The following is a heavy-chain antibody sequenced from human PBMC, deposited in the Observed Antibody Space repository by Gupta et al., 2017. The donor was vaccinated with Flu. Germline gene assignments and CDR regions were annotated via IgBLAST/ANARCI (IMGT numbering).Heavy chain of an antibody. CDR3: ARERIAVAGLNDY. CDR1: GFTFSSHG. J-gene: IGHJ4*02. D-gene: IGHD6-19*01. Sequence: QVQLVESGGGVVQPGRSLRLFCAASGFTFSSHGMHWVRQAPGKGLEWLAVIWYDGSNKYYADSVKGRFTISRDNSKNTLYLQMNSLRAEDTAVYYCARERIAVAGLNDYWGQGTLVTVSS. V-gene: IGHV3-33*01. CDR2: IWYDGSNK.